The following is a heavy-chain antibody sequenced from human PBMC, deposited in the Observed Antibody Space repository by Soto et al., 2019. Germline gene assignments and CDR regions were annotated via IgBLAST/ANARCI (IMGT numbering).Heavy chain of an antibody. CDR1: GFTFSSYD. Sequence: GGSLRLSCAASGFTFSSYDMHWVRQATGKGLEWVSAIGTAGDTYYPGSVKGRFTISRENAKNSLYLQMNSLRAGDTAVYYCARPRDPVSQQLYFAYWGQETLVTVSS. J-gene: IGHJ4*02. D-gene: IGHD6-13*01. CDR2: IGTAGDT. V-gene: IGHV3-13*01. CDR3: ARPRDPVSQQLYFAY.